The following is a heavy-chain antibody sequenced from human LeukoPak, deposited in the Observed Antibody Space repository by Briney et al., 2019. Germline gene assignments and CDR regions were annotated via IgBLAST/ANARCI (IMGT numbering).Heavy chain of an antibody. CDR3: ARRGPYSAYDYYYYGMDV. J-gene: IGHJ6*04. CDR2: ISYDGSNK. D-gene: IGHD5-12*01. Sequence: GGSLRLSCAASGFTFSSYAMHWVRQAPGKGLEWVAVISYDGSNKYYADSVKGRFTISRDNYKNTLSLQMNSLRAEDTAVYYCARRGPYSAYDYYYYGMDVWGKGTTVTVSS. CDR1: GFTFSSYA. V-gene: IGHV3-30*04.